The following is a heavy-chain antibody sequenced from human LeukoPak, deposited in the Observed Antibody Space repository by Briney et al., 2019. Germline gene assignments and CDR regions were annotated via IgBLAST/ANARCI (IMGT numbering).Heavy chain of an antibody. CDR2: IIPIFGTA. V-gene: IGHV1-69*13. Sequence: SVKVSCKASGGTFSSYAISWVRQAPGQGLEWMGGIIPIFGTANYAQKFQGRVTITADESTSTAYMELSRLRSDDTAVYYCARDTAMVYYFDYWGQGTLVTVSS. CDR1: GGTFSSYA. J-gene: IGHJ4*02. D-gene: IGHD5-18*01. CDR3: ARDTAMVYYFDY.